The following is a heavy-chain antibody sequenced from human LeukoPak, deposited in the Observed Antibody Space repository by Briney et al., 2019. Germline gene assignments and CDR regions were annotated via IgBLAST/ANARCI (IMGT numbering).Heavy chain of an antibody. CDR2: ISDSGNT. CDR3: AKAPVTTCRGAYCYPFDY. Sequence: GGSLRLSCAASGFTFSSYEMNWVRQAPGKGLEWVSAISDSGNTYHADSVKGRFTISRDSSKNTLFLQMNRLRPEDAAVYYCAKAPVTTCRGAYCYPFDYWGQGTLVTVSS. CDR1: GFTFSSYE. D-gene: IGHD2-21*01. J-gene: IGHJ4*02. V-gene: IGHV3-23*01.